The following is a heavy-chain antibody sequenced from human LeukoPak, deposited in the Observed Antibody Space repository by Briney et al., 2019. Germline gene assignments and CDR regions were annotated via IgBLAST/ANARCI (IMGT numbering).Heavy chain of an antibody. J-gene: IGHJ4*02. D-gene: IGHD3-22*01. CDR3: TRLGYYYDSSGYGEDY. CDR2: IRSKANSYAT. CDR1: GFTFSGSA. V-gene: IGHV3-73*01. Sequence: GGSLKLSCAASGFTFSGSAMHWVRQASGKGLEWVGRIRSKANSYATAYAASVKGRFTISRDDSKNTAYLQMNSLKTEDTAVYYCTRLGYYYDSSGYGEDYWGQGTLVTVSS.